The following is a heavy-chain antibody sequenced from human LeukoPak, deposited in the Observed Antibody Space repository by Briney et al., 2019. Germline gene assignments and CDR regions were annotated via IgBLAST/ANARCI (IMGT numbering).Heavy chain of an antibody. J-gene: IGHJ5*02. CDR1: GYSISSGYY. V-gene: IGHV4-38-2*02. CDR2: IYHSGST. CDR3: ARAMDIVVVVAATPCWFDP. Sequence: SETLSLTCTVSGYSISSGYYWGWIRQPPGKGLEWIGSIYHSGSTYHNPSLKSRVTISVDTSKNQFSLKLSSVTAADTAVYYCARAMDIVVVVAATPCWFDPWGQGTLVTVSS. D-gene: IGHD2-15*01.